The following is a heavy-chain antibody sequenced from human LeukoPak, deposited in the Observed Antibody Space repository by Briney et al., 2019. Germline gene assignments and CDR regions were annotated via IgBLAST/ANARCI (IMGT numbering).Heavy chain of an antibody. V-gene: IGHV4-34*01. J-gene: IGHJ4*02. CDR3: ARALRGIAARLYPY. CDR1: GGSFSGYY. CDR2: INHSGST. D-gene: IGHD6-6*01. Sequence: SETLSLTCAVYGGSFSGYYWSWIRQPPGRGLEWIGEINHSGSTNYKPSLKSRVTISVDTSKNQFSLKLSSVTAADTAVYYCARALRGIAARLYPYWGQGTLVTVSS.